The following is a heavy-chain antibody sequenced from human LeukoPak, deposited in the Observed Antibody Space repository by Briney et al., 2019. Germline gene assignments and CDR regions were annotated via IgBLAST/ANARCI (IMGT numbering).Heavy chain of an antibody. CDR1: GFTFSSYA. J-gene: IGHJ6*03. D-gene: IGHD4-17*01. Sequence: PGGSLRLSCAASGFTFSSYAMSWVRQAPGKGLEWVSAISGSGGSTYYADSVKGRFTISRDNSKNTLYLQMNSLRAEDTAVYYCARGFDYGDYYYYYMDVWGKGTTVTVSS. CDR3: ARGFDYGDYYYYYMDV. CDR2: ISGSGGST. V-gene: IGHV3-23*01.